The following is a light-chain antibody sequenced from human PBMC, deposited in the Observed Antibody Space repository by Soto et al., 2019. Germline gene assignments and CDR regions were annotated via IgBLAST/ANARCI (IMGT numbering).Light chain of an antibody. V-gene: IGKV1-39*01. CDR3: QQSYSTRWT. CDR2: AAS. CDR1: QSISSY. J-gene: IGKJ1*01. Sequence: DIQMTQSPSSLSASVGDRVTITCRASQSISSYLNWYQQKPGKAPKLLIYAASSLQSGVPSRFSGSGSGTDFTLTISSLQPDDFATHYGQQSYSTRWTVGQGPKLQIK.